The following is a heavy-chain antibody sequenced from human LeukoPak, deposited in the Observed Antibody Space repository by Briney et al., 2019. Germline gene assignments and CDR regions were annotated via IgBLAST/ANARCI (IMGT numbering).Heavy chain of an antibody. Sequence: GSLRLSCAASGLTFSSYSMNWIRQTPGKGHQWLGQINHSGNTDYNPSLKSRVTMSIDPSNNQFSLRLNSVTAADTAIYYCASPMFKYYSARGPLWCDPWGQGTLVTVSS. J-gene: IGHJ5*02. CDR1: GLTFSSYS. CDR2: INHSGNT. V-gene: IGHV4-34*01. D-gene: IGHD3-16*01. CDR3: ASPMFKYYSARGPLWCDP.